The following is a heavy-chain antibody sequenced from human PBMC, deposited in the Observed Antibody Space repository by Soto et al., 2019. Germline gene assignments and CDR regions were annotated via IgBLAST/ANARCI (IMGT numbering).Heavy chain of an antibody. CDR2: IYYSGST. CDR3: ARGPQLAARPTWFDP. J-gene: IGHJ5*02. Sequence: SETLSLTWTVSGGSISSYYWSWIRQPPGKGLEWIGYIYYSGSTNYNPSLKSRVTISVDTSKNQFSLKLSSVTAADTAVYYCARGPQLAARPTWFDPWGQGTLVTVS. CDR1: GGSISSYY. D-gene: IGHD6-6*01. V-gene: IGHV4-59*01.